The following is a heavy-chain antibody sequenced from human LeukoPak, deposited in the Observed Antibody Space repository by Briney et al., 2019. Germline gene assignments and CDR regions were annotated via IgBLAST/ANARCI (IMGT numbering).Heavy chain of an antibody. V-gene: IGHV4-59*11. CDR1: GGSIIIHY. Sequence: PETLSLTCTVSGGSIIIHYWSWIRQPPGKGLEWIGYIYYSGSTNYNPSLRSRVTISVDTSKNQFSLKLSSGTAADTAVYYCARGTMMVGPWGQGTLVTVSS. D-gene: IGHD3-22*01. J-gene: IGHJ5*02. CDR3: ARGTMMVGP. CDR2: IYYSGST.